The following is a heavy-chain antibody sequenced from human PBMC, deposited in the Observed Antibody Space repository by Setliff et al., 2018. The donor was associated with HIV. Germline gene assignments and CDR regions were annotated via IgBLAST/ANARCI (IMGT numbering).Heavy chain of an antibody. J-gene: IGHJ4*02. CDR1: GFIFRSYN. Sequence: GSLRLSCAASGFIFRSYNINWVRQAPGKGLEWISSISGSSANIYYADSVKGRFTISRGNAKNSLYLQMNSLRAEDTAVYYCARDLSPGITAPLDYWGQGTLVTVSS. CDR3: ARDLSPGITAPLDY. V-gene: IGHV3-21*01. D-gene: IGHD6-13*01. CDR2: ISGSSANI.